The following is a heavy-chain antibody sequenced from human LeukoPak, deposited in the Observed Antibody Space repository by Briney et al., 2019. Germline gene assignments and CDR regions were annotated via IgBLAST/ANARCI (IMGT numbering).Heavy chain of an antibody. Sequence: TGGSLRLSCAASGFTFDDYAMHWVRQAPGKGLEWVSGLSWHSERTGYADSVKGRFTISRDNAKNTLYLQMNSLRAEDTALYYCAKDTLSIVGATSMDYWGQGTLVTVSS. J-gene: IGHJ4*02. CDR1: GFTFDDYA. D-gene: IGHD1-26*01. CDR2: LSWHSERT. CDR3: AKDTLSIVGATSMDY. V-gene: IGHV3-9*01.